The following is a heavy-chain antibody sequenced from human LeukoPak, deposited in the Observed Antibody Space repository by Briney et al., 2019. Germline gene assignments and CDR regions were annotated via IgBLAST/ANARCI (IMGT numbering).Heavy chain of an antibody. V-gene: IGHV4-38-2*02. CDR1: GYSISSGYY. D-gene: IGHD6-13*01. Sequence: PSETLSLTCTVSGYSISSGYYWGWIRQPPGKGLEWIGSIYHSGRTNYNPSLKSRVTISVVTSKNQFFLKLSSVTAADTAVYYCARAQYSSSWYGYHYYIDVWGKGTTVTVSS. J-gene: IGHJ6*03. CDR3: ARAQYSSSWYGYHYYIDV. CDR2: IYHSGRT.